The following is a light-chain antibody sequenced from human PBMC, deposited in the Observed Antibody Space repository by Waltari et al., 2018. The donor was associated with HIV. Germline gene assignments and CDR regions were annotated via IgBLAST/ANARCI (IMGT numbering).Light chain of an antibody. Sequence: QSVLTQPPSVSGAPGQRVTISCTGSSSNIGAGYHVHWYQQLPGTAPKLLIHGNSSRRSGVPDRVSGSKSGTSASLAITGLQAEDEADYHCQSHDSSLSGYVFGTGTKVTVL. CDR3: QSHDSSLSGYV. CDR2: GNS. CDR1: SSNIGAGYH. V-gene: IGLV1-40*01. J-gene: IGLJ1*01.